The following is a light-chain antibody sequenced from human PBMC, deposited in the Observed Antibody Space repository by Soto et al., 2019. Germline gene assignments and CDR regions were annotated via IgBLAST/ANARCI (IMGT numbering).Light chain of an antibody. CDR3: QHYNSYSEA. J-gene: IGKJ1*01. CDR2: GAS. V-gene: IGKV3-15*01. CDR1: QTVSRH. Sequence: EILMTQSPGTLSVSPGERATLSFRASQTVSRHLAWYQQKPGQAPRLLIFGASTRATGIPDRFSGSGSGTDFTLTISSLQSEDFATYYCQHYNSYSEAFGQGTKVDIK.